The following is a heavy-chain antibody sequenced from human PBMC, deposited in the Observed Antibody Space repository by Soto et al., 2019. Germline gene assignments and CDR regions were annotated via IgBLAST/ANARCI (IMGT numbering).Heavy chain of an antibody. CDR3: ARLRIFGVVIDYYYGMDV. J-gene: IGHJ6*02. Sequence: SETLSLTCTVSGGSISSSSYYWGWIRQPPGKGLEWIGSIYYSGSTYYNPSLKSRVTISVDTSKSQFSLKLSSVTAADTAVYYCARLRIFGVVIDYYYGMDVWGQGTTVTVSS. CDR1: GGSISSSSYY. CDR2: IYYSGST. V-gene: IGHV4-39*01. D-gene: IGHD3-3*01.